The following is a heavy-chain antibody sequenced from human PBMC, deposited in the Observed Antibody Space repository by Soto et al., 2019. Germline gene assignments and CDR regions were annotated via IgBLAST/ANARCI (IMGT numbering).Heavy chain of an antibody. CDR2: IYYSGST. J-gene: IGHJ6*03. D-gene: IGHD6-19*01. CDR1: GGSISSYY. Sequence: SETLSLTCTVSGGSISSYYWSWIRQPPGKGLEWIGYIYYSGSTNYNPSLKSRVTISVDTSKNQFSLKLSSVTAADTAVYYCARHGQWLGYAYYYYYYMDVWGKGTTVTVSS. CDR3: ARHGQWLGYAYYYYYYMDV. V-gene: IGHV4-59*08.